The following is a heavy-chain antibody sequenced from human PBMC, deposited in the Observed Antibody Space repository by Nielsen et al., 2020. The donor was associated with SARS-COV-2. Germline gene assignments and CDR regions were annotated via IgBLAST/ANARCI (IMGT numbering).Heavy chain of an antibody. CDR3: ARGPPVLRYFGHVDY. J-gene: IGHJ4*02. D-gene: IGHD3-9*01. Sequence: ASVKVSRKASGYTFTSYAMHWVRQAPGQRLEWMGWINAGNGNTKYSQKFQGRVTITRDTSTSTVYMELSSLRSEDTAVYYCARGPPVLRYFGHVDYWGQGTLVTVSS. CDR2: INAGNGNT. CDR1: GYTFTSYA. V-gene: IGHV1-3*01.